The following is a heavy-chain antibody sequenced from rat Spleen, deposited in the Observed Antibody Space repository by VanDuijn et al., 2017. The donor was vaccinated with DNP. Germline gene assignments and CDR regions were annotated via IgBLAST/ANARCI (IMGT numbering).Heavy chain of an antibody. V-gene: IGHV5S10*01. J-gene: IGHJ3*01. CDR1: GFIFNDYN. Sequence: EVQLVESGGDLVQPGRSLKLSCAASGFIFNDYNMAWVRQGPKKGLEWVATIIYDGTRTYYRDSVKGRFTISRDNAENTLFLQMDSLRSEDTATYYCATHSFTSGITTAFGSWGQGTLVTVSS. CDR2: IIYDGTRT. CDR3: ATHSFTSGITTAFGS. D-gene: IGHD1-11*01.